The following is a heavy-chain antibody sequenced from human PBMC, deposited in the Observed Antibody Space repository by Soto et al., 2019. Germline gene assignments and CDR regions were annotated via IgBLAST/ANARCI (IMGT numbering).Heavy chain of an antibody. CDR3: ARAWGPYCSGGSCYPYYYYGMDV. D-gene: IGHD2-15*01. Sequence: ASVKVSCKDSGYTFTSYAMHWVRQAPGQRLEWMGWINAGNGNTKYSQKFQGRVTITRDTSASTAYMELSSLRAEDTAVYYCARAWGPYCSGGSCYPYYYYGMDVWGQGTTVTVSS. V-gene: IGHV1-3*01. CDR1: GYTFTSYA. CDR2: INAGNGNT. J-gene: IGHJ6*02.